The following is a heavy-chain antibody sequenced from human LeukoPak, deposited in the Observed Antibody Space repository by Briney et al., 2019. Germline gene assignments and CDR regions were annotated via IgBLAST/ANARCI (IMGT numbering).Heavy chain of an antibody. CDR1: GFTVSSNY. CDR2: IYSGGRT. Sequence: GGSLRLSCAASGFTVSSNYMSWVRQAPGKGLEWVSVIYSGGRTYYADSVKGRFTISRDNSKNTLYLQMNSLRAEDTAVYYCARDRSGSGYLNWGQGTLVTVSS. CDR3: ARDRSGSGYLN. J-gene: IGHJ4*02. V-gene: IGHV3-66*01. D-gene: IGHD3-22*01.